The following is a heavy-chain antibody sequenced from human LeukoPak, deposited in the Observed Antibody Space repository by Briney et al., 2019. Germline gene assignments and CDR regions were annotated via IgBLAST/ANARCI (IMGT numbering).Heavy chain of an antibody. V-gene: IGHV3-53*01. CDR2: IYTSGST. D-gene: IGHD5-24*01. CDR1: GFTVSNNY. CDR3: ARDRPVYRRDDGMDV. Sequence: GGSLRLSCAASGFTVSNNYMSWVRQAPGRGLEWVSLIYTSGSTYYADSVRGRFTISRDNSKNTLYLQMNSLRAEDTAVYYCARDRPVYRRDDGMDVWGQGTTVTVSS. J-gene: IGHJ6*02.